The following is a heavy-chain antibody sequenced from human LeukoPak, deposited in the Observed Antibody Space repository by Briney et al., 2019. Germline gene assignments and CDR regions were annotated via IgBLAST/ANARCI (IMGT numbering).Heavy chain of an antibody. CDR1: GGTFSSYA. J-gene: IGHJ4*02. D-gene: IGHD2-15*01. CDR2: IIPIFGTA. Sequence: SVKVSCKTSGGTFSSYAISWVRQAPGQGLEWMGGIIPIFGTANYAQKFQGRVTITADKSTSTAYMELSSLRSEDTAVYYCAQTSLGYCSGGSCYPHYWGQGTLVTVSS. CDR3: AQTSLGYCSGGSCYPHY. V-gene: IGHV1-69*06.